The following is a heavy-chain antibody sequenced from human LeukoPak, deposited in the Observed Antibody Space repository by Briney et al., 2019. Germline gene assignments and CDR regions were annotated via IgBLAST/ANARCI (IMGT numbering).Heavy chain of an antibody. Sequence: WASVKVSCKVSGYTLTELSMHWVRQAPGKGLEWMGGFDPEDGETIYAQKFQGRVTMTEDTSTDTAYMELSSLRSEDTAVYYCATRNYYGSGRTRDYWGQGTLVTVSS. V-gene: IGHV1-24*01. CDR2: FDPEDGET. CDR1: GYTLTELS. D-gene: IGHD3-10*01. J-gene: IGHJ4*02. CDR3: ATRNYYGSGRTRDY.